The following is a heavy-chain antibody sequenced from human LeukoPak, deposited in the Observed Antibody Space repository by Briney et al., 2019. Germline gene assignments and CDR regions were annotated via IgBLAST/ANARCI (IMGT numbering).Heavy chain of an antibody. CDR3: AKASPAAGITPPYYFDY. CDR1: GFTFDDYA. CDR2: ISWNSGSI. V-gene: IGHV3-9*01. D-gene: IGHD6-13*01. Sequence: SLRLFCAASGFTFDDYAMHWVRQAPGKGLEWVSGISWNSGSIGYADSVKGRFTISRDNAKNSLYPQMNSLRAEDTALYYCAKASPAAGITPPYYFDYWGQGTLVTVSS. J-gene: IGHJ4*02.